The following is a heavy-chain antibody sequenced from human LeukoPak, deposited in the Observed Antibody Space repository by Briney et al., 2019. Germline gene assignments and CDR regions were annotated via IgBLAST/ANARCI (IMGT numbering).Heavy chain of an antibody. CDR2: INPNSGGT. CDR1: GYTFTGYH. D-gene: IGHD6-13*01. Sequence: ASVKVSCKASGYTFTGYHIHWVRQAPGQGLEWMGRINPNSGGTNYAQKFQGRVTMTRDTSISTAYMELSRLRSDDTAVYYCARDGSSSWYFDYWGQGTLVTVSS. V-gene: IGHV1-2*06. J-gene: IGHJ4*02. CDR3: ARDGSSSWYFDY.